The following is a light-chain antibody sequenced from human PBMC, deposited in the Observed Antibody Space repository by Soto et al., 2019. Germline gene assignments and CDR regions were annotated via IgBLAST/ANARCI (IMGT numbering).Light chain of an antibody. CDR2: AAY. CDR3: QKYNSAPRT. CDR1: QGISNY. Sequence: DIQMTQSPSSLSASVGDRVTITCRASQGISNYLAWYQQKPGKVPKLLIYAAYTLQSGVPSRFSGNESGTDFPLPISSLQPEDVATYYCQKYNSAPRTFGQGPKVEIK. J-gene: IGKJ1*01. V-gene: IGKV1-27*01.